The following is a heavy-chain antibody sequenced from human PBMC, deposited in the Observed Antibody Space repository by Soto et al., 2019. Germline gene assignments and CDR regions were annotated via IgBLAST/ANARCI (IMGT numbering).Heavy chain of an antibody. CDR1: GYTFTSYY. D-gene: IGHD3-10*01. Sequence: ASVKVSCKASGYTFTSYYMHWVRQAPGQGLEWMGIINPSGGSTSYAQKFQGRVTMTRDTSTSTVYMELRSLRSDDTAMYYYAGETPLYYMDVGGKGTTVTVSS. J-gene: IGHJ6*03. V-gene: IGHV1-46*01. CDR2: INPSGGST. CDR3: AGETPLYYMDV.